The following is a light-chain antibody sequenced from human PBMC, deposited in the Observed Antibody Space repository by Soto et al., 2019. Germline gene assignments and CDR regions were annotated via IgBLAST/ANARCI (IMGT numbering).Light chain of an antibody. V-gene: IGKV3-20*01. J-gene: IGKJ4*01. Sequence: EIVLTQSPGTLSLSPGERATLSCRASQSVSSSYLAWYQQKPGQAPRLLSYGASSRATGIPDRFSGSGSGTDFTLNISRLEPEDFAVYYCQQYGSSPFTFGGGTKVEIK. CDR1: QSVSSSY. CDR2: GAS. CDR3: QQYGSSPFT.